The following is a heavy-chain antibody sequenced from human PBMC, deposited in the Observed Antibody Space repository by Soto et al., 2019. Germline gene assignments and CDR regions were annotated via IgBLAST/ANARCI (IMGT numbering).Heavy chain of an antibody. D-gene: IGHD6-6*01. CDR3: ARAHSDSGSSFNWYFDL. V-gene: IGHV3-30-3*01. J-gene: IGHJ2*01. CDR1: GFTFSSYA. CDR2: ISYDGSNK. Sequence: QVQLVESGGGVVQPGRSLRLSCAASGFTFSSYAMHWVRQAPGKGLEWVAVISYDGSNKYYADSVKGRFTISRDNSKNTLYLQMNSLRAEDTAVYYCARAHSDSGSSFNWYFDLWGRGTLVTVSS.